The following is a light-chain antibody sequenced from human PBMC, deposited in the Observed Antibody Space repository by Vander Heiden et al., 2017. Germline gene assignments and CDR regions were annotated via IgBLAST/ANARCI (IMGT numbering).Light chain of an antibody. J-gene: IGLJ1*01. CDR1: SRDVGGYNF. Sequence: QSDLTQPRSVSGSPGQSVTIPCTGTSRDVGGYNFVSWDQQHPGKAPKLMIYDVRKRPSWAPDRFSGSKSGNTASLTISGLQAEDEADYYCFSYAGSPHVFGTGTKVTVL. CDR3: FSYAGSPHV. V-gene: IGLV2-11*01. CDR2: DVR.